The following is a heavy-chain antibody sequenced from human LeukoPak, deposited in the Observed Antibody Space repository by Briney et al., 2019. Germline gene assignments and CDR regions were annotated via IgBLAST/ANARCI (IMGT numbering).Heavy chain of an antibody. CDR3: ARDLRGLWFGEFIV. Sequence: GGSLRLSCAASGFTVSSNYMSWVRQAPGKGLEWVSVIYSGGSTYYADSVKGRFTISRDDSKSTLYLQMNSLRAEDTAVYYCARDLRGLWFGEFIVWGQGTLVTVSS. J-gene: IGHJ4*02. D-gene: IGHD3-10*01. CDR2: IYSGGST. V-gene: IGHV3-53*01. CDR1: GFTVSSNY.